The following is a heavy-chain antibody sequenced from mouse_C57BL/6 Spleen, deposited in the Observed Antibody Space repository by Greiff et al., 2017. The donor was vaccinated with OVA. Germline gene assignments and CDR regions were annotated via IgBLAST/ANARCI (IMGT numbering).Heavy chain of an antibody. CDR3: ARDRAGSSSFDY. J-gene: IGHJ2*01. CDR2: IYPGDGDT. CDR1: GYAFSSSW. Sequence: QVQLKESGPELVKPGASVKISCKASGYAFSSSWMNWVKQRPGKGLEWIGRIYPGDGDTNYNGKFKGKATLTADKSSSTAYMQLSSLTSEDSAVYFCARDRAGSSSFDYWGQGTTLTVSS. D-gene: IGHD1-1*01. V-gene: IGHV1-82*01.